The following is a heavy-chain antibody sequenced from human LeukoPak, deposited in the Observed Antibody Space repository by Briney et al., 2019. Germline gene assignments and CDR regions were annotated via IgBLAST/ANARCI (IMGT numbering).Heavy chain of an antibody. V-gene: IGHV3-53*01. CDR1: GFTVSSNY. J-gene: IGHJ3*02. CDR2: IYSGGST. Sequence: TGESLRLSCAASGFTVSSNYMSWVRQAPGKGLEWVSVIYSGGSTYYADSVKGRFTISRDNSKNTLYLQMNSLRVEDTAVYYCAREIYCSASSCTGGVFDIWGQGTMVTVSS. D-gene: IGHD2-15*01. CDR3: AREIYCSASSCTGGVFDI.